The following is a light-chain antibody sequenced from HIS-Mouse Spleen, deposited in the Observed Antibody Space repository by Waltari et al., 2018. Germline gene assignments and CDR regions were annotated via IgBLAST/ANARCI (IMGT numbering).Light chain of an antibody. Sequence: SSELPQPPSVPVSPGQTARITCPGDALPKKYAYWYQQKSGQAPVLVIYEDSKRPPGIPARFSGSSSGTMTALTISGAQVEDEADYYCYSTDSSSNHRVFGGGTKLTVL. CDR3: YSTDSSSNHRV. CDR1: ALPKKY. J-gene: IGLJ2*01. V-gene: IGLV3-10*01. CDR2: EDS.